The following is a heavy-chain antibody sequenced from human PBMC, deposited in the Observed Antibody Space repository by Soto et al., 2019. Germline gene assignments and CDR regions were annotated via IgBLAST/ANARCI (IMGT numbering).Heavy chain of an antibody. V-gene: IGHV3-48*01. D-gene: IGHD3-9*01. CDR3: XXXXXYYDILTGPPISCAFDI. J-gene: IGHJ3*02. CDR1: GFTFSSYS. Sequence: GSLRLSCAASGFTFSSYSMNWVRQAPVKGLEWVSYISSSSSTIYYADXVKGRFTISRDNAKNSLYLQMNSLRAEDTAVYYCXXXXXYYDILTGPPISCAFDIWGKGTMVTVSS. CDR2: ISSSSSTI.